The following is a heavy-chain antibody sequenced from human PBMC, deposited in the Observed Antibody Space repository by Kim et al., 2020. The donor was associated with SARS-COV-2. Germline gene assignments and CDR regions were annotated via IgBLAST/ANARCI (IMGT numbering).Heavy chain of an antibody. CDR1: GYTFTSYG. J-gene: IGHJ6*02. V-gene: IGHV1-18*04. D-gene: IGHD3-10*01. CDR3: ARDSRQAPSEGILWFGELWWFYYYYGMDV. CDR2: ISAYNGNT. Sequence: ASVKVSCKASGYTFTSYGISWVRQAPGQGLEWMGWISAYNGNTNYAQKLQGRVTMTTDTSTSTAYMELRSLRSDDTAVYYCARDSRQAPSEGILWFGELWWFYYYYGMDVWGQGTTVTVSS.